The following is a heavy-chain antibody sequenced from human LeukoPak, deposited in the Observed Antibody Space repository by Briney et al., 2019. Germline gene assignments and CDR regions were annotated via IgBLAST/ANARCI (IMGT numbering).Heavy chain of an antibody. CDR3: ARDGLYCTNGVCSSGI. J-gene: IGHJ3*02. Sequence: ASVKVSCKASGYTFTNYNINWVRQATGQGLEWMGKINPSSGGTGYAQKFQGRVTMTRDTSTSTVYMELTSLRSEDTAVYYCARDGLYCTNGVCSSGIWGQGTLVTVSS. CDR2: INPSSGGT. V-gene: IGHV1-46*01. CDR1: GYTFTNYN. D-gene: IGHD2-8*01.